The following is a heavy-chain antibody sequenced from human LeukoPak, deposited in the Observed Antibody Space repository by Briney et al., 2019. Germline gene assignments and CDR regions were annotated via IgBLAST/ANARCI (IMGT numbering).Heavy chain of an antibody. V-gene: IGHV3-48*01. CDR2: ISKSITRT. D-gene: IGHD3-10*01. CDR3: VRLSRGAMNYYMDV. CDR1: GFTFSSYS. Sequence: PSGGSLRLSCVASGFTFSSYSMNWVRQAPGKGLEWVAYISKSITRTHYADSVEGRFIISRDNAKNSLYLQLNSLKTEDTGVYYCVRLSRGAMNYYMDVWGKGTTVTISS. J-gene: IGHJ6*03.